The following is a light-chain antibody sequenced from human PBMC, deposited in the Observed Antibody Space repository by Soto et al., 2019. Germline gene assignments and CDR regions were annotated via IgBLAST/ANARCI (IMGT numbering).Light chain of an antibody. CDR2: TAS. CDR3: QQSYSTLLT. CDR1: QSISIY. Sequence: DIQMTQSPSSLAASVGDRVTITCRASQSISIYINWYQQKPGEVPKLLIYTASSLQSGVPSRFSGSGSGTDFTLTISSLQPEDFATYYCQQSYSTLLTFGGGTKVEIK. V-gene: IGKV1-39*01. J-gene: IGKJ4*01.